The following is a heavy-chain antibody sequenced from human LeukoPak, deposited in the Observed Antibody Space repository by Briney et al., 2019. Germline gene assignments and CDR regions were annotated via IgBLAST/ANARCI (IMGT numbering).Heavy chain of an antibody. Sequence: SETLSLTCTVSGYSISSGYFWGWIRQPPGKGLEWIGTIYHTGSTYYSPSLESRLTISVDTSKNEFSLKMTSVTAADTTVYYCARLNFWFDLWGQGTLVTVSS. CDR2: IYHTGST. CDR1: GYSISSGYF. J-gene: IGHJ5*02. V-gene: IGHV4-38-2*02. CDR3: ARLNFWFDL.